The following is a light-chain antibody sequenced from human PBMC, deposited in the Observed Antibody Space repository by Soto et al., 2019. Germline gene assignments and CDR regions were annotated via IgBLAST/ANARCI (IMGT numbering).Light chain of an antibody. Sequence: QSVLTQPPSASGTPGQRVTISCSGSSSNIGSNYVYWYQQLPRTAPKLLLYRDNQRPSGVPDRFSDSKSGTSASLAISGLGSDDEADYYCAAWDDTLSGVVFGGGTKLTVL. CDR1: SSNIGSNY. J-gene: IGLJ2*01. V-gene: IGLV1-47*01. CDR2: RDN. CDR3: AAWDDTLSGVV.